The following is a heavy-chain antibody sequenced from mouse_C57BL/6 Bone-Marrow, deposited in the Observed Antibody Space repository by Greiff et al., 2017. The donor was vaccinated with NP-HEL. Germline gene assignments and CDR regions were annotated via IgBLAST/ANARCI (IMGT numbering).Heavy chain of an antibody. V-gene: IGHV1-80*01. J-gene: IGHJ4*01. D-gene: IGHD2-4*01. CDR1: GYAFSSYW. CDR3: ASGGGLQYYYAMDY. CDR2: IYPGDGDT. Sequence: QVQLKESGAELVKPGASVKISCKASGYAFSSYWMNWVKQRPGQGLEWIGQIYPGDGDTNYNGKFKGKATLTADKSSSTAYMQLSSLTSEDSAVYFGASGGGLQYYYAMDYWGQGTSVTVSS.